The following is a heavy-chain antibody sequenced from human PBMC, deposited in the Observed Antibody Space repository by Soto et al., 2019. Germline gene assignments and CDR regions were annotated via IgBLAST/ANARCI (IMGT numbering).Heavy chain of an antibody. CDR3: ARRRNLDY. Sequence: QVQLQQWGAGLLKPSETLSLTCAVYGGSFSGYYWSWIRQPPAKGLEWIGESNHSGSTNYNPSLTSRVTISVDTSKNQFSLKLSSVTAADTAVYYCARRRNLDYWGQGTLVTVSS. CDR1: GGSFSGYY. J-gene: IGHJ4*02. D-gene: IGHD4-4*01. V-gene: IGHV4-34*01. CDR2: SNHSGST.